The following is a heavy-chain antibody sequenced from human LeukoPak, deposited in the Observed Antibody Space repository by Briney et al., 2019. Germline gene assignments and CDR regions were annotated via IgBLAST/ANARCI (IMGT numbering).Heavy chain of an antibody. V-gene: IGHV3-15*04. CDR2: VETKAEGGTT. J-gene: IGHJ4*02. CDR3: ATDATYCSSNSCYGGAWY. Sequence: GGSLRVSCAASGFTFSNAWVNWVRQAPGKGLEWVGRVETKAEGGTTDYATPVKDRFTISRDDSKNTLYLQMNSLRTEDTAVYYCATDATYCSSNSCYGGAWYWGQGALVTVSS. CDR1: GFTFSNAW. D-gene: IGHD2-2*01.